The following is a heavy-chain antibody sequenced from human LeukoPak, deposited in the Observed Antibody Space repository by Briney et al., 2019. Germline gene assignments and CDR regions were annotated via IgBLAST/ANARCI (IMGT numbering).Heavy chain of an antibody. Sequence: PGGSLRLSCTASGFTFGDYAMSWFRQAPGKGLEWVSAISGSGGSTYYADSVKGRFTISRDNSKNTLYLQMNSLRAEDTAVYYCAKDRVHSRVGYYFDYWGQGTLVTVSS. CDR2: ISGSGGST. CDR3: AKDRVHSRVGYYFDY. CDR1: GFTFGDYA. V-gene: IGHV3-23*01. D-gene: IGHD1-26*01. J-gene: IGHJ4*02.